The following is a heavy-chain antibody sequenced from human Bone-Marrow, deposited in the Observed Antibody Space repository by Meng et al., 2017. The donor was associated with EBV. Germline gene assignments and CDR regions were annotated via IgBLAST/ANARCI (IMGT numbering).Heavy chain of an antibody. CDR3: ARGQYNSEWRQNWFDP. V-gene: IGHV4-39*07. D-gene: IGHD6-25*01. CDR1: GDSITSYSFS. Sequence: QLPLQESCPGLVRPSXXLALTXXVSGDSITSYSFSWGWIRQSPGKGLEWIGIIELSGMTYYAPSLTNRVTISVDTSRGQLSLKLTSVTAADTAVYFCARGQYNSEWRQNWFDPGGQGTLVTVSS. J-gene: IGHJ5*02. CDR2: IELSGMT.